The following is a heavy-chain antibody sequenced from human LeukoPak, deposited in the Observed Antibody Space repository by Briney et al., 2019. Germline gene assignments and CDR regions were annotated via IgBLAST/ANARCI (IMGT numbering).Heavy chain of an antibody. CDR3: AKDRVLSTEDASDI. J-gene: IGHJ3*02. CDR2: ISGSGGST. CDR1: EFTFSSYA. V-gene: IGHV3-23*01. Sequence: GGSLRLSCAASEFTFSSYAMSWVRQAPGKGLEWVSSISGSGGSTQYADSVKGRFTISRDNSKNTLYLQMNSLRAEDTAVYYCAKDRVLSTEDASDIWGQGTMVTVSS.